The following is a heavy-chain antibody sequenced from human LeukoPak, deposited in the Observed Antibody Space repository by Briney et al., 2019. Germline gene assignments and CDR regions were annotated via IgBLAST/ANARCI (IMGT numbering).Heavy chain of an antibody. J-gene: IGHJ4*02. D-gene: IGHD2-2*01. Sequence: PGGSLRLSXAASGFTFRSYWMHWVRQSPGKGLVWVSRINSDGSSTSYADSVKGRFTISRDNAKNTLYLQMNSLRAEDTAVYYCARDRGSSTILDYWGQGTLVTVSS. CDR2: INSDGSST. CDR1: GFTFRSYW. CDR3: ARDRGSSTILDY. V-gene: IGHV3-74*01.